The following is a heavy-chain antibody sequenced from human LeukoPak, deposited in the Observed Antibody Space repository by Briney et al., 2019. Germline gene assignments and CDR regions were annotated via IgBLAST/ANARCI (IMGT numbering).Heavy chain of an antibody. CDR1: GFTFNSYS. V-gene: IGHV3-48*01. Sequence: GGSLRLSCAASGFTFNSYSMNWVRQTPGKGLEWVSYISRNSDFIYYADSVKGRFTISRDNAKNSLYLQMNSLRAEDTAVYYCASNRNWALDYWGQGTLVTVSS. CDR2: ISRNSDFI. J-gene: IGHJ4*02. CDR3: ASNRNWALDY. D-gene: IGHD7-27*01.